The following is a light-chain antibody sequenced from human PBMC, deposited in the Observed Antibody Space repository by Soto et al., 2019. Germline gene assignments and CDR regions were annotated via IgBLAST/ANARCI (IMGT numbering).Light chain of an antibody. V-gene: IGKV1-8*01. CDR1: QGISSY. CDR3: QHYNSYSET. J-gene: IGKJ1*01. Sequence: AIRMTQSPSSLSASTGDRVTITCRASQGISSYLAWYQQKPGKAPKLLIYAASTLQSGVPSRFSGSGSGTEFTLTISSLQPDDFATYYCQHYNSYSETSGQGTKVELK. CDR2: AAS.